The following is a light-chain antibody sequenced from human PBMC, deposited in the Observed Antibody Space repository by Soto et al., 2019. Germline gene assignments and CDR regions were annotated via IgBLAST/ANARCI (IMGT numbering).Light chain of an antibody. J-gene: IGKJ4*01. CDR2: AAS. V-gene: IGKV3-15*01. Sequence: EVVMTQSPDTLSVSPGERATLSCRASQSVSANLAWYQQKPGQAPRLLIYAASLRATGIPVRFSGSGSGTEFTLTISSLQPEDFAVYYCQQYNKWPPLTFGGGTKVEIK. CDR3: QQYNKWPPLT. CDR1: QSVSAN.